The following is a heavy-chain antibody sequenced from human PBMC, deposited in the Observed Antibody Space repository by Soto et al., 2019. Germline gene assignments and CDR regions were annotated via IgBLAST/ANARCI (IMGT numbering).Heavy chain of an antibody. V-gene: IGHV4-39*01. D-gene: IGHD3-3*01. Sequence: SETLSLTCTVSGGSISSSSYYWGWIRQPPGKGLEWIGSIYYSRSTYYNPSLKSRVTISVDTSKNQFSLKLSSVTAADTAVYYCARLPPFNNYDFWSGYYWFDPWGQGTLVTVSS. J-gene: IGHJ5*02. CDR3: ARLPPFNNYDFWSGYYWFDP. CDR2: IYYSRST. CDR1: GGSISSSSYY.